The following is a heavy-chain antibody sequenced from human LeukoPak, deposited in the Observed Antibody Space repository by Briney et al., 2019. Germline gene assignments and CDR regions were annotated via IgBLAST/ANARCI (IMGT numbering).Heavy chain of an antibody. Sequence: GGSLTLSCAASGFTFSSYSMNWVRQAQGTGLERVSSISSSSSYIYYANSVKGRFTISRDNAKKSLYLQMNSLRAEDTAVYYCAREEGSYCTNGVCYAPNLDYWGQGTLVTVSS. V-gene: IGHV3-21*01. CDR2: ISSSSSYI. J-gene: IGHJ4*02. D-gene: IGHD2-8*01. CDR1: GFTFSSYS. CDR3: AREEGSYCTNGVCYAPNLDY.